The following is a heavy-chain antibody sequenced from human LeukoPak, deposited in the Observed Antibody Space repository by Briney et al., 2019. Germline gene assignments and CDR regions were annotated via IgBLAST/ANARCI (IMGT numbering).Heavy chain of an antibody. D-gene: IGHD6-19*01. CDR2: INSDGSNT. CDR3: ARAVSGWQAIDY. J-gene: IGHJ4*02. Sequence: GGSLRLSCAAPGLTFSSSWMYWVRQAPGKGLVWVSDINSDGSNTRYADSVRGRFTISRDNAKEMVHLQMNSLRAEDTAVYYCARAVSGWQAIDYWGQGTLVTVSS. CDR1: GLTFSSSW. V-gene: IGHV3-74*01.